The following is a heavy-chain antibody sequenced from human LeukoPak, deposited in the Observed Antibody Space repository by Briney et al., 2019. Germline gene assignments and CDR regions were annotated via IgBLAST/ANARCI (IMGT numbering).Heavy chain of an antibody. Sequence: ASVKVSCKASGYTFTGYYMHWVRQAPGKGLEWMGGFDPEDGETIYAQKFQGRVTMTEDTSTDTAYMELSSLRSEDTAVYYCATRKYCSSTSCYLSLYYFDYWGQGTLVTVSS. J-gene: IGHJ4*02. V-gene: IGHV1-24*01. D-gene: IGHD2-2*01. CDR1: GYTFTGYY. CDR2: FDPEDGET. CDR3: ATRKYCSSTSCYLSLYYFDY.